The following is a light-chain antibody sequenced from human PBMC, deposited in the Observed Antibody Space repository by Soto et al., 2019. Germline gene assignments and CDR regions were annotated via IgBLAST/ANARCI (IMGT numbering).Light chain of an antibody. CDR2: KAS. CDR1: QSISSW. Sequence: IQRTQSPSTLSASVGARVTITCRASQSISSWLAWYQQKPGKAPKLLIYKASTLESGVPSRFSGSGSGTDFTLTISSLQPEDFATYYCQQSYSTPLTFGGGTKVDIK. J-gene: IGKJ4*01. V-gene: IGKV1-5*03. CDR3: QQSYSTPLT.